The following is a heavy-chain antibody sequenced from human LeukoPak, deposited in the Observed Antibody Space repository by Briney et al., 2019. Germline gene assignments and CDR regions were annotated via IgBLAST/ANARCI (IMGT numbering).Heavy chain of an antibody. CDR3: ARDAVWGYYDSSGYYPLDY. J-gene: IGHJ4*02. V-gene: IGHV3-48*01. CDR2: ISSSSSTI. Sequence: PGGSLRLSCAASGFTFSSYSMLWVRQAPGKGLEWVSYISSSSSTIYYADSVKGRFTISRDNAKNSLYLQMNSLRAEDTAVYYCARDAVWGYYDSSGYYPLDYWGQGTLVTVSS. D-gene: IGHD3-22*01. CDR1: GFTFSSYS.